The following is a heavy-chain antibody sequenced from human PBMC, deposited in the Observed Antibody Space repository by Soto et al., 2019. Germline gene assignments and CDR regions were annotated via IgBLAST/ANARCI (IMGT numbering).Heavy chain of an antibody. Sequence: GGSLRLSCAASGFTFSSYWMHWVRQAPGKGLVWVSRINSDGSSTSYADSVKGRFTISRDNAKNTLYLQMNSLRAEDTAVYYCARAAPGDFACVDVWGQGTTVTVS. CDR1: GFTFSSYW. CDR2: INSDGSST. CDR3: ARAAPGDFACVDV. V-gene: IGHV3-74*01. J-gene: IGHJ6*02. D-gene: IGHD3-9*01.